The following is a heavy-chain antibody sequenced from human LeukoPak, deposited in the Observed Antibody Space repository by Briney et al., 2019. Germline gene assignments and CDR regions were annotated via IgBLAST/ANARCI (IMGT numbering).Heavy chain of an antibody. J-gene: IGHJ4*02. D-gene: IGHD6-19*01. Sequence: SETLSLTCTVSGGSISSGDYYWSWIRQPPGKGLEWIGYIYYSGSTYYNPSLKSRVTISVDTSKNQFSLKLSSVTAADTAVYYCARVSIDSSGWGFDYWGQGTLVTVSS. CDR1: GGSISSGDYY. V-gene: IGHV4-30-4*01. CDR2: IYYSGST. CDR3: ARVSIDSSGWGFDY.